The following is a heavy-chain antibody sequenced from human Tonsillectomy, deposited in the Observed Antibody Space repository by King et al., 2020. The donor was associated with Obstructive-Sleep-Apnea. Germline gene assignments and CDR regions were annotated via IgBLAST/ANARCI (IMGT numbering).Heavy chain of an antibody. V-gene: IGHV4-61*01. J-gene: IGHJ5*02. Sequence: VQLQESGPGLVKPSETLSLTCTVSGGSVSSGSYYWSWIRQPPGKGLEWIGYIYYSGSTNYNPSLKSRVTISVDTSKNQFSLKLSSVTAADTAVYYCAREVTMVRGENWFDPWGQGTLVTVSS. CDR2: IYYSGST. CDR1: GGSVSSGSYY. D-gene: IGHD3-10*01. CDR3: AREVTMVRGENWFDP.